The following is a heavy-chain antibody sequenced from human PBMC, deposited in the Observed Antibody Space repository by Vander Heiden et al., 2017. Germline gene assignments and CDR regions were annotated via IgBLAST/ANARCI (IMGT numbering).Heavy chain of an antibody. CDR2: IYYSGST. Sequence: QLQLQESGPGLVKPSATLSLTCTVSGGSISSSRYYWGWIRQPPGKGLEWIGSIYYSGSTYYNPSLKSRVTISVDTSKNQFSLKLSSVTAADTAVYYCARYDLGALYYFDYWGQGTLVTVSS. J-gene: IGHJ4*02. V-gene: IGHV4-39*01. CDR1: GGSISSSRYY. D-gene: IGHD1-26*01. CDR3: ARYDLGALYYFDY.